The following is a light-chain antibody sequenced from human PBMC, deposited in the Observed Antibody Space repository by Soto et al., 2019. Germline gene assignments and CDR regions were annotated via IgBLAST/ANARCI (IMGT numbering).Light chain of an antibody. CDR3: QQTYSPPRT. Sequence: DIQMTQSLSSLSASVGDRVTITCRTSQFISTYLHWYQQKPGKAPNLLIYAASKLHSGVPSRFSGSGSGTDFTLIISSLQPEDFASYYCQQTYSPPRTFGQGTKLEI. J-gene: IGKJ2*01. CDR1: QFISTY. CDR2: AAS. V-gene: IGKV1-39*01.